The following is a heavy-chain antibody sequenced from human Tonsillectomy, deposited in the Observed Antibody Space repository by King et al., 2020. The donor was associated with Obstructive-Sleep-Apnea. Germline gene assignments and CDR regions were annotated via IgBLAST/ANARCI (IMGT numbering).Heavy chain of an antibody. D-gene: IGHD6-19*01. CDR1: GFTFNTYA. CDR3: ARDGPGVEASGWLLFPGMDV. Sequence: VQLVESGGGVVQPGRSLRLSCAVSGFTFNTYAMHWVRQAPGKGLEWVAVISSDGGKKFYADSVKGRFTISRDNSKDTLYLQMNSLRTEDTAVYYCARDGPGVEASGWLLFPGMDVWGKGTTVTVSS. J-gene: IGHJ6*04. V-gene: IGHV3-30*04. CDR2: ISSDGGKK.